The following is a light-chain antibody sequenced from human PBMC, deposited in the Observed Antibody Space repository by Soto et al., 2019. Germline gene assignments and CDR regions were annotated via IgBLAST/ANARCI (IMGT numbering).Light chain of an antibody. CDR2: DVS. CDR3: SSYTSISTLYG. J-gene: IGLJ1*01. V-gene: IGLV2-14*01. Sequence: QSALTQPASVSGSPGQSITISCTGTSSDVGGYNYVSWYQQHPGRAPKLMIYDVSHRPSGVSNRYSGSKSGNTASLTISGLQAEDEADYYCSSYTSISTLYGFGTGTKLTLL. CDR1: SSDVGGYNY.